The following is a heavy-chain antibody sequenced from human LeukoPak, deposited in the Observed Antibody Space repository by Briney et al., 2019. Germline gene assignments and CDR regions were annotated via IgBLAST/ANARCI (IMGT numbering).Heavy chain of an antibody. CDR1: GFSFSSYN. CDR3: ASGWYDQGFDY. V-gene: IGHV3-21*01. J-gene: IGHJ4*02. CDR2: ITTSSTYT. D-gene: IGHD6-19*01. Sequence: PGGSLRLSCAASGFSFSSYNMDSVRQTPGKGLEWLSSITTSSTYTFYADSVKGRFTISRDNARNSLFLQMNSLRAEDTAVYYCASGWYDQGFDYWGQGTLVTVSS.